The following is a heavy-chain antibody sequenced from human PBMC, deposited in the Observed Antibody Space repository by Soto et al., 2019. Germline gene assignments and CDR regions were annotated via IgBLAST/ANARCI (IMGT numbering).Heavy chain of an antibody. CDR2: INHSGST. CDR3: ARGLRYSALRPGDYYYYYGMDV. Sequence: PSETLSLTCAVYGGSFSGYYWSWIRQPPGKGLEWIGEINHSGSTNYNPSLKSRVTISVDTSKNQFSLKLSSVTAADTAVYYCARGLRYSALRPGDYYYYYGMDVWGQGTTVTVSS. CDR1: GGSFSGYY. V-gene: IGHV4-34*01. D-gene: IGHD5-12*01. J-gene: IGHJ6*02.